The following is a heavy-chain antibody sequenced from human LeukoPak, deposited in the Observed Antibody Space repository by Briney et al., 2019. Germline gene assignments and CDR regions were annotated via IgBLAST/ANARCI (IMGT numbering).Heavy chain of an antibody. CDR2: ISYDGSNK. J-gene: IGHJ4*02. Sequence: GGSLRLSCAASGFTFSSYGTHWVRQAPGKGLEWVAVISYDGSNKYYADSVKGRFTISRDNSKNTLYLQMNSLRAEDTAVYYCARDLTYYYDSSGYSDYWGQGTLVTVSS. V-gene: IGHV3-30*03. CDR3: ARDLTYYYDSSGYSDY. D-gene: IGHD3-22*01. CDR1: GFTFSSYG.